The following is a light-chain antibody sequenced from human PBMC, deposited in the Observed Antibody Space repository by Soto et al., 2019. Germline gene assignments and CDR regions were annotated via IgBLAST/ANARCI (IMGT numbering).Light chain of an antibody. V-gene: IGLV1-40*01. CDR3: QSYDSTLSARYV. CDR1: SSNIGAGYD. Sequence: QSGRTQPPSVSWAPGQRVTISCTGSSSNIGAGYDVHWYQQRPGTAPKLLIFGNINRPSGVPDRFSGSKSGTSASLAITGLQAEDEGDYYCQSYDSTLSARYVFGTGTKVTVL. CDR2: GNI. J-gene: IGLJ1*01.